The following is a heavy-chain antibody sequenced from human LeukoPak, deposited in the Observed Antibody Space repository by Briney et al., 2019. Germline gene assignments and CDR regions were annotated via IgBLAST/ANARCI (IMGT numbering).Heavy chain of an antibody. CDR3: AKGEYGSGSFDY. Sequence: PGGSLRLSCAASGFTFSSYGMHWVRQAPGKGLEWVAVISFDGSNKYYADSVKGRFTISRDNSKNTLYLQMNSLRAEDTAVYYCAKGEYGSGSFDYWGQGTLVTVSS. J-gene: IGHJ4*02. CDR2: ISFDGSNK. CDR1: GFTFSSYG. D-gene: IGHD3-10*01. V-gene: IGHV3-30*18.